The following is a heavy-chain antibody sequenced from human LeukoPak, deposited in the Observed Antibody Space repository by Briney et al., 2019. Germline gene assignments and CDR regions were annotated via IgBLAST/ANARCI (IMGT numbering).Heavy chain of an antibody. Sequence: GGSLRLSCAASGFTFSSYGMHWVRQAPGKGLEWVAFIRYDGSNKYYADSVKGRFTISRDNSKNTLYLQMNSLRDEDTAVYYCAKDSSGVPAANWFDPWGQGTLVTVSS. CDR2: IRYDGSNK. V-gene: IGHV3-30*02. CDR3: AKDSSGVPAANWFDP. J-gene: IGHJ5*02. D-gene: IGHD2-2*01. CDR1: GFTFSSYG.